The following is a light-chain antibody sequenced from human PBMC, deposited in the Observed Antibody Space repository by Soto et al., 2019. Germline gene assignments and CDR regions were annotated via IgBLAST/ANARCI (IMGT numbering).Light chain of an antibody. Sequence: QSVLSQPPSASGTPGQRVSRSCSGSHSNIGANTVNWYQHVPGAAPTLLIYTNDQRPSGVAGRFSGSKSGTSASLAISGLQSDDEGHYYCAAWDDSLNGLIFGGGTKLTVL. CDR3: AAWDDSLNGLI. J-gene: IGLJ2*01. CDR1: HSNIGANT. V-gene: IGLV1-44*01. CDR2: TND.